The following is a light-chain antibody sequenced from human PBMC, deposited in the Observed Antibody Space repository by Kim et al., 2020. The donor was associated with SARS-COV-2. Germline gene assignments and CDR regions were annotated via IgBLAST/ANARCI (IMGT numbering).Light chain of an antibody. CDR1: SGSIASNY. V-gene: IGLV6-57*04. J-gene: IGLJ2*01. Sequence: NFMLTQPHSVSESPGKTVTISCTRSSGSIASNYVQWYQQCPGSAPTTVIYEDNQRPSGVPDRFSGSIDSSSNSASLTISGLKTEDEADYYCQSYDSSFVVFGGGTQLTVL. CDR3: QSYDSSFVV. CDR2: EDN.